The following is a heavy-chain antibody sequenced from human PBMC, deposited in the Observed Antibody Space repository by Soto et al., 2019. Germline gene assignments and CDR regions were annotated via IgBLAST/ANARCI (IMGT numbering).Heavy chain of an antibody. J-gene: IGHJ6*02. D-gene: IGHD5-18*01. CDR2: MNPNSGNT. CDR1: GYTFTSYD. Sequence: ASVKVSCKASGYTFTSYDINWVRQATGQGLEWMGWMNPNSGNTGYAQKFQGRVTMTRNTSISTAYMELSSLRSEDTAVYYCARGRYSYGYGYYYYGTDVWGQGTTVTVSS. V-gene: IGHV1-8*01. CDR3: ARGRYSYGYGYYYYGTDV.